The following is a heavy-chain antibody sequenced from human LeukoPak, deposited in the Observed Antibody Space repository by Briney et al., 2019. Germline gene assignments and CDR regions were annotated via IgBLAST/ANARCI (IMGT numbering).Heavy chain of an antibody. D-gene: IGHD3-3*01. V-gene: IGHV4-61*02. J-gene: IGHJ4*02. CDR2: IYTSGST. Sequence: SQTLSLTCTVSGGPISSGSYYWSWIRQPAGKGLEWIGRIYTSGSTNYNTSLKIRVTISVDTSKNQFSLQPSSVTAADTAVYYCARDVGDYDFWSCYYTAGGQGTLVTVSS. CDR3: ARDVGDYDFWSCYYTA. CDR1: GGPISSGSYY.